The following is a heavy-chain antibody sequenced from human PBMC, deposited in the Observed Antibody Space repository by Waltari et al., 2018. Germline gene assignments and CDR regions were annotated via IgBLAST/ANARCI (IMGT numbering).Heavy chain of an antibody. D-gene: IGHD2-21*02. Sequence: QVQLVQSGTEVRRPGASVNVSCKASGFIFKGFFLPWVRQAPGQGLVGLGRIDPDSGDTYLAQNFQGRVTMTRDTSISIAYMELSSLTPGDTAIYYCAKLLVVTAAKRSDSFDVWGQGTVVTVSS. CDR3: AKLLVVTAAKRSDSFDV. V-gene: IGHV1-2*06. CDR2: IDPDSGDT. J-gene: IGHJ3*01. CDR1: GFIFKGFF.